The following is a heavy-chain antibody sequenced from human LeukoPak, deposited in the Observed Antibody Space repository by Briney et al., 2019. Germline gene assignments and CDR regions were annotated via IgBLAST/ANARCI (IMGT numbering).Heavy chain of an antibody. Sequence: GGSLRLSCAASGFTFSSYAMHWVRQAPGKGLEWVAVISYDGSNKYYADSVKGRFTISRDNSKNTLYLQMNSLRAEDTAVYYCARDNEELGYFDYWGQGTLVTVSS. CDR3: ARDNEELGYFDY. J-gene: IGHJ4*02. D-gene: IGHD1-26*01. CDR2: ISYDGSNK. CDR1: GFTFSSYA. V-gene: IGHV3-30-3*01.